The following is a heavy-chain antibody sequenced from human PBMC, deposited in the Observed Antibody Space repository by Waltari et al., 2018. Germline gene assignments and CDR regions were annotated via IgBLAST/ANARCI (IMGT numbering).Heavy chain of an antibody. CDR2: INHSGST. CDR3: ARRAAIAATGPTYYMDV. J-gene: IGHJ6*03. Sequence: QVQLQQWGAGLLKPSETLSLTCAVYGGSFSGYYWSWIRQPPGKGLEWIGEINHSGSTYYNPSLKSRVTISVDTSKNQFSLKLSAVTAADTAGYYCARRAAIAATGPTYYMDVWGKGTTVTVSS. D-gene: IGHD6-13*01. CDR1: GGSFSGYY. V-gene: IGHV4-34*01.